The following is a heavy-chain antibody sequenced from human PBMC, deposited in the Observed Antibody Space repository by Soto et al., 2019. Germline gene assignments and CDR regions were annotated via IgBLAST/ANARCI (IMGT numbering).Heavy chain of an antibody. CDR1: GYTLTELS. CDR3: ATTLKDEGWYFDL. Sequence: ASVQVSCKGSGYTLTELSMRWVRQAPGKGLEWMGGFEPEDGETIYAQKFQGRVTMTEDTSTDTAYMELSSLRSEDTAVYYCATTLKDEGWYFDLWGRGTLVTVSS. J-gene: IGHJ2*01. CDR2: FEPEDGET. V-gene: IGHV1-24*01.